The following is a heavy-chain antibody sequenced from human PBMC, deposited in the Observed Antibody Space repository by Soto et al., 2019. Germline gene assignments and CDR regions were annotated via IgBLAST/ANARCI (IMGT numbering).Heavy chain of an antibody. V-gene: IGHV4-34*01. CDR1: GGSFSGYY. Sequence: SETLSLTCAVYGGSFSGYYWSWIRQPPGKGLEWIGEINHSGGTNYNPSLKSRVTISVDTSKNQFSLKLSSVTAADTAVYYCARSRGSGSYRSYYYYGMDVWGQGTTVTVSS. CDR2: INHSGGT. D-gene: IGHD3-10*01. CDR3: ARSRGSGSYRSYYYYGMDV. J-gene: IGHJ6*02.